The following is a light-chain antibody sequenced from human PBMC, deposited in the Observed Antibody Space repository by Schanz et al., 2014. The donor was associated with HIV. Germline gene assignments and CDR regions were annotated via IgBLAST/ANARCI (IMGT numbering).Light chain of an antibody. CDR3: QQSGDSGGT. CDR2: GAS. J-gene: IGKJ4*01. Sequence: EIVLTQSPGSLSLSPGGRATLSCRASQTVNPYSLAWYQQKRGQAPRLLIYGASTRATGIPDRFSGSASGTDFTLTISRLEPEDFAVYYCQQSGDSGGTFGGGTKVDMK. CDR1: QTVNPYS. V-gene: IGKV3-20*01.